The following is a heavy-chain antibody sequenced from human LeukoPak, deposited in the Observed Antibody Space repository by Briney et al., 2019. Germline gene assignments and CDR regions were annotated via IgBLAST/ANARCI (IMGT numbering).Heavy chain of an antibody. V-gene: IGHV3-21*01. CDR1: GFTFSSYS. J-gene: IGHJ4*02. CDR3: ARDTPHWYGGFDY. Sequence: PGGSLRLSCVASGFTFSSYSMNWVRQAPGKGLEWVSSISSSSSYIYYADSVKGRFTISRDNAKNSLYLQMNSLRAEDTAVYYCARDTPHWYGGFDYWGQGTLVTVSS. CDR2: ISSSSSYI. D-gene: IGHD6-13*01.